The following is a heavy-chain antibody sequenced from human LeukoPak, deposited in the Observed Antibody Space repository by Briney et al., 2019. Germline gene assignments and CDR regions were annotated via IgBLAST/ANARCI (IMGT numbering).Heavy chain of an antibody. Sequence: GGSLRLSCAASGFTFSSYWMSWVRQAPGKGLEWVANIKQDGSEKYYVDSVKGRLTISRDNAKNSLYLQMNSLRAEDTAVYYCARGALKAEGSWFDPWGQGTLVTVSS. CDR2: IKQDGSEK. CDR1: GFTFSSYW. J-gene: IGHJ5*02. CDR3: ARGALKAEGSWFDP. V-gene: IGHV3-7*01. D-gene: IGHD6-19*01.